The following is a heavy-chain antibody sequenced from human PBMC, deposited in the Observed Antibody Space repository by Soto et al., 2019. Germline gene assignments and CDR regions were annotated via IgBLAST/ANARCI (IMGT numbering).Heavy chain of an antibody. V-gene: IGHV3-23*01. J-gene: IGHJ5*02. CDR2: ISGSGGST. CDR1: GFTFSSYA. Sequence: GGSLRLSCAASGFTFSSYAMSWVRQAPGKGLEWVSAISGSGGSTYYADSVKGRFTISRDNSKNTLYLEMNSLKSEDTAVYYCARDQGLVAARTTTNWLDPWGQGTLVTVSS. CDR3: ARDQGLVAARTTTNWLDP. D-gene: IGHD6-13*01.